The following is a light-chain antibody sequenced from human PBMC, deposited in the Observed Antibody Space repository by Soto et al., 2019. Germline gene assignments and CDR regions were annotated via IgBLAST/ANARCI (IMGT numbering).Light chain of an antibody. CDR2: GAS. J-gene: IGKJ2*01. CDR3: QLYGSSPPYT. V-gene: IGKV3-20*01. Sequence: EIVLTQSPGTLSLSPGERATLSCRASQSVSSSYLAWYQQKPGQAPRLLIYGASSRATGIPDRLSGSGSGTDFTLTISRLEPEDFAVYYCQLYGSSPPYTFGQGTKLEIK. CDR1: QSVSSSY.